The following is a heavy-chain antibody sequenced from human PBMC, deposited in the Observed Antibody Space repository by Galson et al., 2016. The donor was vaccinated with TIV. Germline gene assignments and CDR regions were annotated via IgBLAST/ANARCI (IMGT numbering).Heavy chain of an antibody. D-gene: IGHD2-2*02. V-gene: IGHV3-30*04. Sequence: SLRLSCAGSGFTFSDFAIHWVRQAPGKGLEWVAVISNDGTKKDYADSAKGRFTLTRDNAKNTLYLQMNSLRPEDTAMYYCAKTEDCASIACYRSFNCWGHGTLVTVSS. J-gene: IGHJ4*01. CDR1: GFTFSDFA. CDR2: ISNDGTKK. CDR3: AKTEDCASIACYRSFNC.